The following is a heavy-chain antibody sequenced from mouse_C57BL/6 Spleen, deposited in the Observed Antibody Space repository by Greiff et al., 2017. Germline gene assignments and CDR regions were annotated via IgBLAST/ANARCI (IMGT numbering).Heavy chain of an antibody. V-gene: IGHV1-82*01. CDR2: IYPGDGDT. CDR1: GYAFSSSW. CDR3: ATITTVVEA. J-gene: IGHJ3*01. D-gene: IGHD1-1*01. Sequence: QVQLQQSGPELVKPGASVKISCKASGYAFSSSWMNWVKQRPGKGLEWIGRIYPGDGDTNYNGKFKGKATLTADKSSSTAYMQLSSLTSEDSAVYFCATITTVVEAWGQGTLVTVSA.